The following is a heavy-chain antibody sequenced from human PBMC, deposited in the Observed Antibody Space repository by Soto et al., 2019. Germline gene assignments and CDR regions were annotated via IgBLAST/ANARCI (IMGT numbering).Heavy chain of an antibody. CDR1: GFTFSSYA. J-gene: IGHJ6*02. CDR2: ISYDGSNK. CDR3: ARDLGYCISTSCPRRYYGMDV. Sequence: GGSLRLSCAASGFTFSSYAMHWVRQAPGKGLEWVAVISYDGSNKYYADSVKGRFTISRDNSKNTLYLQMNSLRAEDTAVYYCARDLGYCISTSCPRRYYGMDVWGQGTTVTVSS. D-gene: IGHD2-2*01. V-gene: IGHV3-30-3*01.